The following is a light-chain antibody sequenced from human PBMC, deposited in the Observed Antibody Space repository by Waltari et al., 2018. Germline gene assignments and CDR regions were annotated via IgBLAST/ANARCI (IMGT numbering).Light chain of an antibody. Sequence: SYELTQPPSVSVSPGQTASITCSGDKLGDKYARWFQQKPGQSPLLVIFQDSRRPSGIPERFSGSNSGNTATLTISGTQAMDEADYYCQAWDSSTAVFGGGTKLTVL. V-gene: IGLV3-1*01. CDR1: KLGDKY. J-gene: IGLJ3*02. CDR3: QAWDSSTAV. CDR2: QDS.